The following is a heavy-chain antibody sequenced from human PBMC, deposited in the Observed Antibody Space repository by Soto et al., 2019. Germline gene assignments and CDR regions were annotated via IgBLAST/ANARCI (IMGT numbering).Heavy chain of an antibody. V-gene: IGHV4-39*01. D-gene: IGHD2-2*03. J-gene: IGHJ6*02. Sequence: QLQLQESGPGLVKPSETLSLTCAVSGGSVSSNDFSWGWVRQSPETGLEWIATIYSNDDTHYNPFLRSRVTISVDTSKNEFSLRLNSVTAADTAVYYCARLNGSCDGTKCRGYYGMDVWGRGTTVTVSS. CDR2: IYSNDDT. CDR1: GGSVSSNDFS. CDR3: ARLNGSCDGTKCRGYYGMDV.